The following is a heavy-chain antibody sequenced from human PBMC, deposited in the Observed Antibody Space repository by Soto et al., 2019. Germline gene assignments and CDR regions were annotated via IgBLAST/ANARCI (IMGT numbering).Heavy chain of an antibody. Sequence: SETLSLTCAVSGGSISSGGYSWSWIRQPPGKGLEWIGYIYHSGSTYYNPSLKSRVTISVDRSKNQFSLELSSVTAADTAVYYCARGGGGTTGMWYYYYGMDVWGQGTTVTVSS. V-gene: IGHV4-30-2*01. D-gene: IGHD1-7*01. CDR2: IYHSGST. J-gene: IGHJ6*02. CDR1: GGSISSGGYS. CDR3: ARGGGGTTGMWYYYYGMDV.